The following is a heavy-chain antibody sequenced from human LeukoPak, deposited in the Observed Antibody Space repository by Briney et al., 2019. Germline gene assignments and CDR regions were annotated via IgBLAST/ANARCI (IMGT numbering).Heavy chain of an antibody. CDR1: GGSISSYY. CDR3: ATVAYSSAWSYFDY. J-gene: IGHJ4*02. Sequence: SETLSLTCTVSGGSISSYYWSWIWQPPGKGLEWIGYIYYSGTTNYNPSLKSRVTISVDTSKNQFSLKLSSVTVADTAVYYCATVAYSSAWSYFDYWGQGTLVTVSS. D-gene: IGHD6-19*01. V-gene: IGHV4-59*01. CDR2: IYYSGTT.